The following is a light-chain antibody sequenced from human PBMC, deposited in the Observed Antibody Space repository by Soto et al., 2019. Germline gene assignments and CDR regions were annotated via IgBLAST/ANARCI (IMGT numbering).Light chain of an antibody. CDR3: AAWDDSLSEWV. J-gene: IGLJ3*02. V-gene: IGLV1-47*01. CDR1: SSNIGSNY. CDR2: RNN. Sequence: QPVLTQPPSASGTPGQRVTISCSGSSSNIGSNYVYWYQQLPGTAPKLLIYRNNQRPSGVPDRFSGSKSGTSASLAISGLRSEDEADYYCAAWDDSLSEWVFGGGTKVTVL.